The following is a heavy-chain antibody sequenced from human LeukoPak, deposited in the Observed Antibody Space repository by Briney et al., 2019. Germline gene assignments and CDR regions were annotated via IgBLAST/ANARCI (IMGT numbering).Heavy chain of an antibody. V-gene: IGHV1-3*01. J-gene: IGHJ4*02. CDR2: INAGNGNT. CDR1: EYTFTSYA. D-gene: IGHD6-19*01. CDR3: ARGIGASSGWYLIDY. Sequence: GASVKVSCTASEYTFTSYAIHWVRQAPGQRLEWMGWINAGNGNTKYSQKFQGRVTITRDTSASTAYMGLSSLRPEDTAVYYCARGIGASSGWYLIDYWGQGTLVTVSS.